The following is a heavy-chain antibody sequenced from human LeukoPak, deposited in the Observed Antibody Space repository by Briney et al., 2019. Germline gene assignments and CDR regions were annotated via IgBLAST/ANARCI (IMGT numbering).Heavy chain of an antibody. CDR3: AKDLGDCSSTSCYFDC. Sequence: GGSLRLSCAASGFTFSSYSMNWVRQAPGKGLEWVSGISGSGGSTYYADSVKGRFTISRDNSKNTLDLQMNSLRAEDTAVYYCAKDLGDCSSTSCYFDCWGQGTLVTVSS. J-gene: IGHJ4*02. CDR1: GFTFSSYS. D-gene: IGHD2-2*01. CDR2: ISGSGGST. V-gene: IGHV3-23*01.